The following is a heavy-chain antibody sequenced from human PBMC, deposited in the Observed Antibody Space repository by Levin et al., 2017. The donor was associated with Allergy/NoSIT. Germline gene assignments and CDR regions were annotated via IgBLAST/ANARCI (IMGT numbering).Heavy chain of an antibody. D-gene: IGHD3-22*01. CDR1: GFTFSSYA. Sequence: GGSLRLSCAASGFTFSSYAMHWVRQAPGKGLEWVAVISYDGSNKYYADSVKGRFTISRDNSKNTLYLQMNSLRAEDTAVYYCAREGGYYDSSGYDYWGQGTLVTVSS. J-gene: IGHJ4*02. CDR2: ISYDGSNK. V-gene: IGHV3-30-3*01. CDR3: AREGGYYDSSGYDY.